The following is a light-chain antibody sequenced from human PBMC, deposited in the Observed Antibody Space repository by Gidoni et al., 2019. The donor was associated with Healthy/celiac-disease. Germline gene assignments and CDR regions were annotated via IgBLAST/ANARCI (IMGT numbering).Light chain of an antibody. CDR2: GAS. Sequence: IVMTQSPATLSVSPGERVTLSCRASQSVSSNLAWYQQKPGHAPRLLIYGASTRATGIPDRFSGSGSGTEFTLTISSLQSEDFAVYYCQQYNNWPPAFXQXTRLEIK. CDR1: QSVSSN. J-gene: IGKJ5*01. V-gene: IGKV3-15*01. CDR3: QQYNNWPPA.